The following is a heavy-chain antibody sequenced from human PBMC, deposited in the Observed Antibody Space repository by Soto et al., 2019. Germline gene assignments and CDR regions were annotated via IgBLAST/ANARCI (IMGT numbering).Heavy chain of an antibody. CDR2: INPNSGDA. J-gene: IGHJ4*02. CDR3: ARARTNYYNTSDYDF. CDR1: GYTFIGYY. Sequence: ASVKVSCKASGYTFIGYYMHWVRQAPGQGLEWMGWINPNSGDANYAQKFQGRVTMSRDTSISTAYTELSRLRFDDTAVYYCARARTNYYNTSDYDFWGQGTLVTVSS. D-gene: IGHD3-22*01. V-gene: IGHV1-2*02.